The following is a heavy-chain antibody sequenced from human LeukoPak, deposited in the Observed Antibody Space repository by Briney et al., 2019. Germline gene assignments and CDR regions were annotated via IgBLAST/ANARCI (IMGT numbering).Heavy chain of an antibody. Sequence: GASVKVSCKVSGYTLTELSMHWVRQAPGKGLEWMGGFDPEDGETIYAQKFQGRVTMTEDTSTDTAYMELSSLRSEDTAVYYCATVPYYYDSSGYYYNFDYWGQGTLVTVSS. D-gene: IGHD3-22*01. J-gene: IGHJ4*02. CDR1: GYTLTELS. CDR3: ATVPYYYDSSGYYYNFDY. V-gene: IGHV1-24*01. CDR2: FDPEDGET.